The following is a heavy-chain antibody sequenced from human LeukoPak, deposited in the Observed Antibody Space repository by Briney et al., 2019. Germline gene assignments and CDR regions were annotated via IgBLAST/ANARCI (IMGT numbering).Heavy chain of an antibody. Sequence: SGTLSLTCGVSGGSISTTNWWTWVRQPPGEGLEWIGEVHLSGRTHYNPSLESRVTMSVDMSENHISLRLTSVTAADTAVYYCAREGGPYRPLDYSGQGTLVTVST. CDR2: VHLSGRT. CDR3: AREGGPYRPLDY. CDR1: GGSISTTNW. V-gene: IGHV4-4*02. J-gene: IGHJ4*02.